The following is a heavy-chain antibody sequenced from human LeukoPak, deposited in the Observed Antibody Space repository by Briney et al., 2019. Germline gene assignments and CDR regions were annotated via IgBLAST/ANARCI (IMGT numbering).Heavy chain of an antibody. CDR3: ARTSTAMVTGAFDI. J-gene: IGHJ3*02. Sequence: PGGSLRLSCAASGFTFSSCSMNWVRQAPGKGLEWVSSISSSSSYIYYADSVKGRFTISRDNAKNSLYLQMNSLRAEDTAVYYCARTSTAMVTGAFDIWGQGTMVTVSS. CDR2: ISSSSSYI. CDR1: GFTFSSCS. D-gene: IGHD5-18*01. V-gene: IGHV3-21*01.